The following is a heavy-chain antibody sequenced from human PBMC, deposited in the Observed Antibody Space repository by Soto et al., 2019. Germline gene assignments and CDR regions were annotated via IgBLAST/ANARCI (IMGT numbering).Heavy chain of an antibody. D-gene: IGHD3-22*01. CDR2: IYYSGST. V-gene: IGHV4-59*12. Sequence: PSETLSLTCTFSGCTISSYYWSWIRQPPGKGLEWIGYIYYSGSTNYNPSLKSRVTISVDRSKNQFSLKLSSVTAADTAVYYCARGYSSGYGYWGQGTLVTVSS. CDR3: ARGYSSGYGY. CDR1: GCTISSYY. J-gene: IGHJ4*02.